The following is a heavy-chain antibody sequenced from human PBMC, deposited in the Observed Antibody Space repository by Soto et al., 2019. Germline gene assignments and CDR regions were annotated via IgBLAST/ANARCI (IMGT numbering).Heavy chain of an antibody. CDR3: ARERREEIHDGYDIDS. V-gene: IGHV4-4*07. Sequence: QVQLQESGPGLVKPSETLSLTCTVSGDSINDYYWSWIRQPAGKGLEWIGRIYTSGSTDYNPSLQSRLTISIDTSKNQISLQVTSMTAADTPVYYCARERREEIHDGYDIDSWGQGTLVTVSS. J-gene: IGHJ4*02. D-gene: IGHD5-12*01. CDR1: GDSINDYY. CDR2: IYTSGST.